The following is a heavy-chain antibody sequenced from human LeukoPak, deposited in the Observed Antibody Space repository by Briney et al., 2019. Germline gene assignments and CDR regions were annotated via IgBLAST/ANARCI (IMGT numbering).Heavy chain of an antibody. CDR2: ISSSGSTI. J-gene: IGHJ4*02. Sequence: GGSLRLSCAASGFTFSSYEMNWVRQAPGKGLEWVSYISSSGSTIYYADSVKGRFTISRDNAKNSLYLQMNSLRAEDTALYYCARGLAAAGTPYWGQGTLVTVSS. CDR3: ARGLAAAGTPY. V-gene: IGHV3-48*03. CDR1: GFTFSSYE. D-gene: IGHD6-13*01.